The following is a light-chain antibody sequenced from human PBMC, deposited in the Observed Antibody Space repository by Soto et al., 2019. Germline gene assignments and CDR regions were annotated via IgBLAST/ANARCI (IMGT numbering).Light chain of an antibody. J-gene: IGKJ4*01. V-gene: IGKV3-11*01. CDR3: QWRSASPRT. Sequence: EIVLTQSPATLSLFPGERATLSCRASQSVTNSLSWYQQKPGHAPRPLIYDTFNRATGVPARFSGSWSGTDLTLTISSLATEDFGVYYGQWRSASPRTFGGGTTGDIK. CDR1: QSVTNS. CDR2: DTF.